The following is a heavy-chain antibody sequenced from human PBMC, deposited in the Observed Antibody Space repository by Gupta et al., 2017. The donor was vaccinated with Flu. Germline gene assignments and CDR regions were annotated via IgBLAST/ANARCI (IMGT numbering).Heavy chain of an antibody. V-gene: IGHV3-33*01. CDR2: IWHDGNIQ. J-gene: IGHJ4*02. CDR3: ARDGRSKSAEDEKYFFDN. Sequence: GRGLEWVAVIWHDGNIQYYADSVKGRFTISRDNSKSTLFLQMSSLRVEDTALYYCARDGRSKSAEDEKYFFDNWGQGTLVTVSS.